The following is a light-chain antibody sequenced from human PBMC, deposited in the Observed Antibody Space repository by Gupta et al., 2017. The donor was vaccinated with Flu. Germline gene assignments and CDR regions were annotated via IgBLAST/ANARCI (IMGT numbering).Light chain of an antibody. CDR2: AAS. Sequence: IQMTQSLSSVSASIGDRVTITCRASQGISNWLAWYQQKPGKAPKLLIYAASNLQSGVPSRFSGSGSGTDFTLTISSLQPEDFATYYCQQGNSVPPFTFGPGTKVDIK. J-gene: IGKJ3*01. V-gene: IGKV1-12*01. CDR3: QQGNSVPPFT. CDR1: QGISNW.